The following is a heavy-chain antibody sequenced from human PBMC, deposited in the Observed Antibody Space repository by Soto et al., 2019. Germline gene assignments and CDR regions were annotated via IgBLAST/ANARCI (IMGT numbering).Heavy chain of an antibody. D-gene: IGHD6-13*01. CDR1: GFTFSSYD. CDR3: ARAGSSSWTEYDY. Sequence: GGSLRLSCAASGFTFSSYDVHWVRQATGKGLEWVSAIGTAGDTYYPGSVKGRFTISRENAKNSLYLQMNSLRAGDTAVYYCARAGSSSWTEYDYWGQGTLVTVSS. J-gene: IGHJ4*02. V-gene: IGHV3-13*01. CDR2: IGTAGDT.